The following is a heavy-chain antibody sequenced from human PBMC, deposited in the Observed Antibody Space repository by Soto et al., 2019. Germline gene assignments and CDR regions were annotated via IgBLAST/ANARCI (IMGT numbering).Heavy chain of an antibody. J-gene: IGHJ4*02. CDR1: GFDFSVYW. CDR2: IKFDGSEK. D-gene: IGHD2-8*02. CDR3: AKEQTTGAHYALDY. Sequence: PGGSLRLSCAASGFDFSVYWMSWVRQAPGKGPEWVANIKFDGSEKQYVDSVKGRFTISRDNARNSVFLQMNSLRAGDTAVYFCAKEQTTGAHYALDYWSQGTLVTVSS. V-gene: IGHV3-7*03.